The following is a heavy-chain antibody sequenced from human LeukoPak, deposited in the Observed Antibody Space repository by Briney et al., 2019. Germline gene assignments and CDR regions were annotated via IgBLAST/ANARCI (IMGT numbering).Heavy chain of an antibody. CDR2: IYWNDDK. J-gene: IGHJ3*02. V-gene: IGHV2-5*01. D-gene: IGHD3-22*01. CDR3: AHTTYYYESSGYYYSDPDAFDI. Sequence: SGPTLVKPTQTLTLTCTFSGFSLSTSGVGVGWIRQPPGKALAWLALIYWNDDKSYSPSLESRLTITKDTSKNQVVLTMTNMDPVDTATYYCAHTTYYYESSGYYYSDPDAFDIWAQGTMVTVSS. CDR1: GFSLSTSGVG.